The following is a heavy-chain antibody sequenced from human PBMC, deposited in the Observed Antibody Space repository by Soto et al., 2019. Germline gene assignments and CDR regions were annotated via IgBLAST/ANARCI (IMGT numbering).Heavy chain of an antibody. V-gene: IGHV3-30*18. CDR1: GFTFSSYG. Sequence: QVQLVESGGGVVQPGRSLRLSCAASGFTFSSYGMHWVRQAPGKGLEWVAVISYDGSNKYYADSVKGRFTISRDNSXNXXYLQMNSLRAEDTAVYYCAKESITGTYYYYYGMDVWGQGTTVTVSS. CDR2: ISYDGSNK. J-gene: IGHJ6*02. CDR3: AKESITGTYYYYYGMDV. D-gene: IGHD1-20*01.